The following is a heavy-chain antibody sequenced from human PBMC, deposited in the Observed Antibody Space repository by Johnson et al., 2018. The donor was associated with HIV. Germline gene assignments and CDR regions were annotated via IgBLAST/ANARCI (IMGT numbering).Heavy chain of an antibody. Sequence: QVQLVESGGGVVQPGRSLRLSCAASGFTFSSYGMHWVRQAPGKGLEWVSVIYSDGSIYYADSVQGRFTISRDNSKNTLYLQMNSLRAEDTAVYYCVRGFRSHTETEAPMIIAPGAFDIWGQGTMVTVSS. D-gene: IGHD3-22*01. V-gene: IGHV3-NL1*01. J-gene: IGHJ3*02. CDR1: GFTFSSYG. CDR3: VRGFRSHTETEAPMIIAPGAFDI. CDR2: IYSDGSI.